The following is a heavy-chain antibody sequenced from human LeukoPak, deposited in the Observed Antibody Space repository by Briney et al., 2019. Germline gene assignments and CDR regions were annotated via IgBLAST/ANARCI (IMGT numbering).Heavy chain of an antibody. J-gene: IGHJ4*02. Sequence: QPGGSLRLSCAVSGFTFSGSGMHWVRQAPGKGLEWVSYISNDNSIIHYADSVKARFTISKDNVKNSLFLQMNSLRADDTAVYFCVTDRPVWWGQGTLVTVSS. V-gene: IGHV3-48*01. CDR2: ISNDNSII. D-gene: IGHD3-16*01. CDR1: GFTFSGSG. CDR3: VTDRPVW.